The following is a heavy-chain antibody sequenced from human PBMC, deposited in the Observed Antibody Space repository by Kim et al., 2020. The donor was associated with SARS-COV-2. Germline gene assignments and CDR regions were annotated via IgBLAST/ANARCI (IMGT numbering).Heavy chain of an antibody. CDR1: GVSISSHY. Sequence: SETLSLTCTVSGVSISSHYWSWIRQPPGKGLEWLGYIYNSGSTNYNASLNSRVTISVDTSKNQFSLKLNSVTPADTAVYYCARASSGSYYYVALYFDYWGQGKPVTV. V-gene: IGHV4-59*11. J-gene: IGHJ4*02. CDR2: IYNSGST. CDR3: ARASSGSYYYVALYFDY. D-gene: IGHD1-26*01.